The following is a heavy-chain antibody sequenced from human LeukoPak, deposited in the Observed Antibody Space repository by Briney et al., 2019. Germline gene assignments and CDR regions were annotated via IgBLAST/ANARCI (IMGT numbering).Heavy chain of an antibody. CDR2: IFPDDSDT. CDR3: ARRRAATTIYHYSMDF. V-gene: IGHV5-51*01. J-gene: IGHJ6*02. Sequence: GESLKISCQGSGYNFNKYWIGWVRQMPGKGPEWMGIIFPDDSDTRYSPSFQGQVTISVDKSISTAYLQWRSLKASDTAMYYCARRRAATTIYHYSMDFWGHGTTVIVSS. D-gene: IGHD5/OR15-5a*01. CDR1: GYNFNKYW.